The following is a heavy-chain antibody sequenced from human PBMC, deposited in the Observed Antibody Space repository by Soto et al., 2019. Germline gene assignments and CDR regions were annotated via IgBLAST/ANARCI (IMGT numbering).Heavy chain of an antibody. CDR1: GYTFTGYY. J-gene: IGHJ6*02. CDR2: INPNSGGT. Sequence: ASVKVSCKASGYTFTGYYMHWVRQAPGQGLEWMGWINPNSGGTNYAQKFQGWVTMTRDTSISTAYMELSRLRSDDTAVYYCARGSAAIAAAGTIHTYYYGMDVWGQGTTVTVSS. V-gene: IGHV1-2*04. CDR3: ARGSAAIAAAGTIHTYYYGMDV. D-gene: IGHD6-13*01.